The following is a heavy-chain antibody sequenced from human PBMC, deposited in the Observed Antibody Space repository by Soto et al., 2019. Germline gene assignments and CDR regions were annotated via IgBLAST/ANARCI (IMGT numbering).Heavy chain of an antibody. CDR3: ARARYCSSTSCPYYYYGMDV. Sequence: ETLSLTCAVYGGSFSGYYWSWIRQPPGKGLEWIGEINHSGSTNYNPSLKSRVTISVDTSKNQFSLKLSSVTAADTAVYYCARARYCSSTSCPYYYYGMDVWGPGTTVTV. V-gene: IGHV4-34*01. CDR1: GGSFSGYY. CDR2: INHSGST. D-gene: IGHD2-2*01. J-gene: IGHJ6*02.